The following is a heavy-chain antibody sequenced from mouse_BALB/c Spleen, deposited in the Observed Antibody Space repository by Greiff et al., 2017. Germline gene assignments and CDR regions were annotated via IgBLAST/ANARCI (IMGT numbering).Heavy chain of an antibody. J-gene: IGHJ1*01. CDR2: INPSNGGT. CDR1: GYTFTSYY. D-gene: IGHD1-1*01. V-gene: IGHV1-53*01. Sequence: QVQLQQSGAELVKPGASVKLSCKASGYTFTSYYMYWVKQRPGQGLEWIGEINPSNGGTNFNEKFKSKATLTVDTSSSTAYIQLSSLSSEDSAVYFCAVYYGSSYYWYFDVWGAGTTVTVSS. CDR3: AVYYGSSYYWYFDV.